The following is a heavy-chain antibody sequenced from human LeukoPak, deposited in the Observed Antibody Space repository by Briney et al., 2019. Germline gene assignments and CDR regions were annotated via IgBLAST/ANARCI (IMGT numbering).Heavy chain of an antibody. CDR2: ISSSSSYI. J-gene: IGHJ4*02. Sequence: GGSLRLSCAASGFTFSSYSMNWVRQAPGKGLEWVSSISSSSSYIYYADSVKGRFTISRDNAKNSLYLQMNSLRAEDTAVYYCARDRRHYDSSGQGYFDYWGQGTLVTVSS. D-gene: IGHD3-22*01. CDR1: GFTFSSYS. V-gene: IGHV3-21*01. CDR3: ARDRRHYDSSGQGYFDY.